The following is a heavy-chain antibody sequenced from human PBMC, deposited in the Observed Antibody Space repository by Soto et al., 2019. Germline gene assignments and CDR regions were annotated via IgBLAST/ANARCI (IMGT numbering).Heavy chain of an antibody. V-gene: IGHV3-23*01. Sequence: EVQLLESGGGLVQPGGSLRLSCAASGFTFSSYAMSWVRQAPGKGLEWVSAISGSGGSTYYADSVKGRFTISRDNSKNTLYLQMNGLRAEDTAVYYCAKVIVVVPAAMGYFDYWGQGTLVTVSS. CDR3: AKVIVVVPAAMGYFDY. CDR2: ISGSGGST. J-gene: IGHJ4*02. D-gene: IGHD2-2*01. CDR1: GFTFSSYA.